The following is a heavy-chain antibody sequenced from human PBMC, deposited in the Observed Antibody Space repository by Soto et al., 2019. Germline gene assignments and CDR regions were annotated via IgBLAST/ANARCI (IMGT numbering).Heavy chain of an antibody. J-gene: IGHJ4*02. CDR1: GFSLTTSAVG. Sequence: QITLNESGPTQVKPRQTLTLTCTFSGFSLTTSAVGVGWIRQSPGKAPEGLALIYWDDDKRYSPSLKGRLTTTKDTSKNQVLLTMADLDPADTATYFCAHRVLRAVFGLVTTTAIYFDFWGQGTPVAVSS. V-gene: IGHV2-5*02. CDR2: IYWDDDK. D-gene: IGHD3-3*01. CDR3: AHRVLRAVFGLVTTTAIYFDF.